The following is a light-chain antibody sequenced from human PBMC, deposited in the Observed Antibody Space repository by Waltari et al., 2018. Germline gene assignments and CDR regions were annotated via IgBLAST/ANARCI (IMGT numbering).Light chain of an antibody. CDR2: MVS. CDR3: MQGTHWPLT. Sequence: QTRVHSAGNTYVAWFHQRPGQSPRRLIFMVSNRESGVPDRFSASGSGTDFTLKISRVEAEDVSVYCCMQGTHWPLTFGGGTKVEMK. J-gene: IGKJ4*01. V-gene: IGKV2-30*02. CDR1: QTRVHSAGNTY.